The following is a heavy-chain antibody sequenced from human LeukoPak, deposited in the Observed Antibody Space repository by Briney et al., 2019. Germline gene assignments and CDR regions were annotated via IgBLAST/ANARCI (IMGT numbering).Heavy chain of an antibody. V-gene: IGHV1-18*01. Sequence: GASVKVSCKASGYTFTSYGISWVRQAPGQGLEWMGWISAYNGNTNYAQKLQGRVTMTTDTSTSTAYMELRSLRSDDTAVYYCARDSTLMIVWFGELGEDYWGQGTLVTVSS. D-gene: IGHD3-10*01. CDR3: ARDSTLMIVWFGELGEDY. CDR1: GYTFTSYG. CDR2: ISAYNGNT. J-gene: IGHJ4*02.